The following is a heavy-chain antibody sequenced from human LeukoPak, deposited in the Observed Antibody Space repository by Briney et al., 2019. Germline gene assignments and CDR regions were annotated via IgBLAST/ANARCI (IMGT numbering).Heavy chain of an antibody. CDR2: IIPILGIA. CDR3: ARVGTDYYYYGMDV. Sequence: GASVKVSCKASGGTFSSYAISWVRQAPGQGLEWMGRIIPILGIANYAQKFQGRVTITADKSTSTAYMELSSLRSEDTAVYYCARVGTDYYYYGMDVWGQGTTVTVSS. J-gene: IGHJ6*02. D-gene: IGHD1-1*01. CDR1: GGTFSSYA. V-gene: IGHV1-69*04.